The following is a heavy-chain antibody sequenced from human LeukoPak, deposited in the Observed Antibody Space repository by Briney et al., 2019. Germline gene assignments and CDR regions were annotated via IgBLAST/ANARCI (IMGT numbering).Heavy chain of an antibody. V-gene: IGHV3-30*04. Sequence: GGSLRLSCAASGFTFSSYAMHWVRQAPGKGLEWVAVISYDGSNKYYADSVKGRFTISRDNSKNTLYLQTNSLRAEDTAVYYCAREVTPYYWGQGTLVTVSS. CDR3: AREVTPYY. D-gene: IGHD4-23*01. CDR2: ISYDGSNK. J-gene: IGHJ4*02. CDR1: GFTFSSYA.